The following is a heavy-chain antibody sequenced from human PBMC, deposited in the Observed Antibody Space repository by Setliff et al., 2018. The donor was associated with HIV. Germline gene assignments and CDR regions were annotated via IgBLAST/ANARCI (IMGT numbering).Heavy chain of an antibody. CDR1: GLPFYNYW. Sequence: SLRLSCVASGLPFYNYWMTWLRWAPGRGLEWVANIKQDGSDMHYIESVKGRFTIFRDNAKNSVFLQMNSLRAEDTGVYYCATQTGFYNSHWYDYWGQGTMVTVAS. D-gene: IGHD6-13*01. J-gene: IGHJ4*02. V-gene: IGHV3-7*01. CDR2: IKQDGSDM. CDR3: ATQTGFYNSHWYDY.